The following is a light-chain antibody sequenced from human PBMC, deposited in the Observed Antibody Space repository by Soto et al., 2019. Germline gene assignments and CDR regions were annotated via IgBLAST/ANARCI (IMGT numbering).Light chain of an antibody. CDR3: VLYMGSGIWV. V-gene: IGLV8-61*01. CDR2: STN. CDR1: SGSVSTSYS. J-gene: IGLJ2*01. Sequence: QTVVTQEPSFSVSPGGTVTLTCGLSSGSVSTSYSPSWYQQTPGQAPRTLIYSTNTRSSGVPDRFSGSILGNKAALTITGAQADDVSDYYCVLYMGSGIWVFGGGTKLTVL.